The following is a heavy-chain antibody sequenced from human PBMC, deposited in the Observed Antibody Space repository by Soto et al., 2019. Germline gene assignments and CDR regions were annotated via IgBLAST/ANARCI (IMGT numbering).Heavy chain of an antibody. CDR3: ARTLFGWGIWFDP. D-gene: IGHD3-10*02. CDR2: INHSGST. J-gene: IGHJ5*02. CDR1: GGSVSSNSYS. Sequence: SETLSLTCTVSGGSVSSNSYSWGWIRQPPGKGLEWIGEINHSGSTNYNPPLKSRVTISVDTSKNQFSLKLSSVTAADTAVYYCARTLFGWGIWFDPWGQGTLVTVSS. V-gene: IGHV4-39*07.